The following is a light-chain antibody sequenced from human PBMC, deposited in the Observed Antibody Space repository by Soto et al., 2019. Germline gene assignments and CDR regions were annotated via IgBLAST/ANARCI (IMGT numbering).Light chain of an antibody. V-gene: IGKV1-8*01. J-gene: IGKJ4*01. CDR2: AAS. CDR3: QQLNSYPLT. Sequence: AIRMTQSPSSFSASTGARVTITCRASQGISSYLAWYPQNPGKAPKLLIYAASTLQSGVPSRFSGSGSGTEFTLTISSLQPEDFATYSCQQLNSYPLTFGGGTKVDIK. CDR1: QGISSY.